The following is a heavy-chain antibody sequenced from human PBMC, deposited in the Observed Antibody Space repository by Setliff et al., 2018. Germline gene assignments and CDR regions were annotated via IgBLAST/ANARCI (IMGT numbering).Heavy chain of an antibody. J-gene: IGHJ4*02. CDR1: GASISTNHY. V-gene: IGHV4-39*02. Sequence: PSETLSLTCAVSGASISTNHYWGWIRQPPGKGLEWVGSMSYGGHTYYNPSLNSRVTISADTSRNHFSLRLTSVTAADTAVYYCAGSQGSGAYYSNSPYYFHYWGQGTLVTVSS. CDR3: AGSQGSGAYYSNSPYYFHY. D-gene: IGHD3-10*01. CDR2: MSYGGHT.